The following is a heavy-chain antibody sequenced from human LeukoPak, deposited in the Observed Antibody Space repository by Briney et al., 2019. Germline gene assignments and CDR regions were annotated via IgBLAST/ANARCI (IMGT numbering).Heavy chain of an antibody. D-gene: IGHD3-9*01. CDR1: GFTSSDYN. V-gene: IGHV3-11*01. J-gene: IGHJ6*02. Sequence: GGSLRLSCAASGFTSSDYNMNWFRQAPGKGLEWVSYITNGGSTIHHADSVKGRFTISRDNAKKTLYLQMNSLRAEDTAVYYCARSIGLTGGGVDVWGQGTTVTVSS. CDR2: ITNGGSTI. CDR3: ARSIGLTGGGVDV.